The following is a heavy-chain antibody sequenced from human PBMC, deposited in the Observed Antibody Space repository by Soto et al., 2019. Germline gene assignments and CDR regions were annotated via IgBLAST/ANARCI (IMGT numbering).Heavy chain of an antibody. D-gene: IGHD1-26*01. Sequence: GASVKVSCKAPGYTLTGYYMHWVRQAPGQGLEWMGIFNPSRGSTSYAQKFQGRVTMTRDTSTSTVYMELSSLRSEDTAVYYCAREVGATNFDYWAQGTLVTVSS. CDR1: GYTLTGYY. V-gene: IGHV1-46*03. CDR3: AREVGATNFDY. CDR2: FNPSRGST. J-gene: IGHJ4*02.